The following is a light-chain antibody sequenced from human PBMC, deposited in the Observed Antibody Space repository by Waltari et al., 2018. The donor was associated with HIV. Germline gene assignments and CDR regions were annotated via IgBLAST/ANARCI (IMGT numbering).Light chain of an antibody. CDR3: QQYNNWPPFT. J-gene: IGKJ3*01. CDR1: QSVSTN. CDR2: GAS. V-gene: IGKV3-15*01. Sequence: KVMTQSPATLSVSPGEGATLPCRASQSVSTNVAWYQQRPGQAPRLLISGASTRATDIPARFSGSGSGTEFTLTISSLQSEDFAVYYCQQYNNWPPFTFGPGTKVEIK.